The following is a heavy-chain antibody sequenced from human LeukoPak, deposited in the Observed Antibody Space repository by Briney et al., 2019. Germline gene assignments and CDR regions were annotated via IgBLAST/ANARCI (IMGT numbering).Heavy chain of an antibody. D-gene: IGHD5-12*01. J-gene: IGHJ4*02. CDR2: FYYSGST. CDR3: ARGGYDPFLAY. CDR1: GGSIRSSSYY. V-gene: IGHV4-39*07. Sequence: SETLSLTCSVSGGSIRSSSYYWGWIRQPPEKGLEWIGSFYYSGSTYYSPSLQSRVTISVDTSTTQFSLKLGSVTAADTAVYYCARGGYDPFLAYWGQGALVTVSS.